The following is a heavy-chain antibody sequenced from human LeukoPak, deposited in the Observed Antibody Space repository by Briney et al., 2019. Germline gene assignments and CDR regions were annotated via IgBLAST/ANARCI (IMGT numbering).Heavy chain of an antibody. J-gene: IGHJ2*01. CDR3: ARLDYYDSSDETFDL. CDR1: GGSFSGYY. CDR2: INHSGST. Sequence: KPSETLSLTCAVYGGSFSGYYWSWIRQPPGKGLEWIGEINHSGSTNYNPSLKSRVTISVDTSKNQFSLKLSSVTAADTAVYYCARLDYYDSSDETFDLWGRGTLVTVSS. V-gene: IGHV4-34*01. D-gene: IGHD3-22*01.